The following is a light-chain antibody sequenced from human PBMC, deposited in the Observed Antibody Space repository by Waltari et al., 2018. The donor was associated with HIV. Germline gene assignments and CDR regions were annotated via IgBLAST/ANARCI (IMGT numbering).Light chain of an antibody. V-gene: IGLV1-44*01. CDR2: NSN. CDR1: SPHIGSNT. J-gene: IGLJ3*02. Sequence: QSVLTPPPSASGTPGQRATIPCSGRSPHIGSNTLSWYQQLPGTAPKLLIFNSNQRPSGVPDRFSGSKSGTSASLAIRGLQSEDEADYYCAAWDDSLNGLWVFGAGTKVTVL. CDR3: AAWDDSLNGLWV.